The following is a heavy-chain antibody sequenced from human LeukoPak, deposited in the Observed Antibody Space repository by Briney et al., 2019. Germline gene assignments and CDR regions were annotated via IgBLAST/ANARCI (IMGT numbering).Heavy chain of an antibody. CDR1: GFTFDDYT. Sequence: PGGSLRLSCAASGFTFDDYTMHWVPQAPGKGLEWVSGITWNSGSIGYADSVRGRFTISRDNAKNSLYLEMNSLRAEDTALYYCAKEDHFASWGQGTLVTVSS. CDR2: ITWNSGSI. J-gene: IGHJ4*02. V-gene: IGHV3-9*01. CDR3: AKEDHFAS.